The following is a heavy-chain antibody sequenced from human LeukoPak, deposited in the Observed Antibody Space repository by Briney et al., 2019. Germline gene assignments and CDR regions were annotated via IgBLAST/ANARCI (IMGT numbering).Heavy chain of an antibody. D-gene: IGHD3-10*01. CDR3: TTDRGTMVREIDY. CDR1: GFTFSNAW. CDR2: IKSKTDGGTT. J-gene: IGHJ4*02. V-gene: IGHV3-15*01. Sequence: GGSLRLSCAASGFTFSNAWMSWVRQAPGKGLEWVGRIKSKTDGGTTDYAAPVKGRFTISRDDSKNTLYLQMNSLKTEDTAVYYCTTDRGTMVREIDYWGQGTRVTVSS.